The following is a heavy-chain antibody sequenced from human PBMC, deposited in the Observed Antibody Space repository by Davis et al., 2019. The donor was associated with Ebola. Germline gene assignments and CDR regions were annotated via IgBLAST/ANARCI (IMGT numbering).Heavy chain of an antibody. J-gene: IGHJ4*02. CDR3: ARLTLYSSGWYGRDY. CDR2: IYYSGST. V-gene: IGHV4-59*12. CDR1: GGSISRYY. Sequence: MPSETLSLTCTVSGGSISRYYWSWIRQPPGKGLEWIGYIYYSGSTNYNPSLKSRVTISVDTSKNQFSLKLSSVTAADTAVYYCARLTLYSSGWYGRDYWGQGTLVTVSS. D-gene: IGHD6-19*01.